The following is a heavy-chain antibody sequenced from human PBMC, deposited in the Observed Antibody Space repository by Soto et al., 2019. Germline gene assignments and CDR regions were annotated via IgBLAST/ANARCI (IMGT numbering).Heavy chain of an antibody. CDR1: GFNFKNVW. CDR3: TTETLTPKYYDFWSGYSPDFDY. J-gene: IGHJ4*02. CDR2: IKSKADGGTP. Sequence: PGGSLRLSCAASGFNFKNVWMGWVRQAPGKGLEWVGRIKSKADGGTPVYAAPVKGRFIISRDDSNNTMYLEMNSLTTEDTAVYYCTTETLTPKYYDFWSGYSPDFDYWGQGTRVTVSS. D-gene: IGHD3-3*01. V-gene: IGHV3-15*01.